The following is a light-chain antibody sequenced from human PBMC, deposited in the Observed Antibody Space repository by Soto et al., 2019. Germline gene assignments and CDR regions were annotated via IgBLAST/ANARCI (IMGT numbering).Light chain of an antibody. CDR3: QQYSTLWT. CDR2: HAS. V-gene: IGKV1-5*01. CDR1: QNINTD. J-gene: IGKJ1*01. Sequence: DIQMTQSPSSLSASVGDRVTITCRASQNINTDLAWYQQKPGKVPNLLIYHASSLVTGVPSRFSGSGSGTEFTLTISSLQPDDFAAYYCQQYSTLWTFGQGTKV.